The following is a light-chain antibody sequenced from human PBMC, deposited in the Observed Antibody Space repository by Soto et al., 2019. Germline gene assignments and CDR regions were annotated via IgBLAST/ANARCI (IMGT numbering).Light chain of an antibody. Sequence: QSVLTQPPSVSGAPGQRVTISCTGCISNIGAGYDVHWYQQLPGTAPKLLIYGNSNRPSGVPDRFSGSKSGTSASLAITGLQAEDEADYYCQSYDSSLSALVFGGGTKVTVL. CDR3: QSYDSSLSALV. CDR1: ISNIGAGYD. V-gene: IGLV1-40*01. CDR2: GNS. J-gene: IGLJ2*01.